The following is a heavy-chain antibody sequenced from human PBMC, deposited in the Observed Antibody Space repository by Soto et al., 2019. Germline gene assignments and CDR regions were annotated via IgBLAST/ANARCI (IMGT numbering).Heavy chain of an antibody. CDR3: AKSLVTPSDAFDL. Sequence: GGSLRLSCAASGFTFGNYAMNWVRQAPGKGLEWISSISDPGTSTYYANSVKGRFSMSRDNSKNTLFLQMNRLRADDTAVYFCAKSLVTPSDAFDLWGRGTLVAVSS. CDR1: GFTFGNYA. V-gene: IGHV3-23*01. CDR2: ISDPGTST. D-gene: IGHD2-21*02. J-gene: IGHJ3*01.